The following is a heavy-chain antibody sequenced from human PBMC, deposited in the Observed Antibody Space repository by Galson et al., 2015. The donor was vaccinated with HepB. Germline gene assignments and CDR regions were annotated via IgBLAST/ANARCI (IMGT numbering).Heavy chain of an antibody. CDR3: ARSPSGYCTTTTCYSNWFDY. D-gene: IGHD2-2*02. J-gene: IGHJ5*01. Sequence: SLRLSCAASGFTFSSYRMNWVRQAPGKGLEWISTISSSGIYIYYADSVKGRFTISRDNAKNSLYLQMSSLRAEDTAVYYCARSPSGYCTTTTCYSNWFDYWGQGTLVTVSS. CDR2: ISSSGIYI. CDR1: GFTFSSYR. V-gene: IGHV3-21*06.